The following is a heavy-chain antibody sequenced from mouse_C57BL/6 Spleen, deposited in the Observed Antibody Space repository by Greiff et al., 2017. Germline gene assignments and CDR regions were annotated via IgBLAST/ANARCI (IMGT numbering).Heavy chain of an antibody. CDR2: IHPNSGST. J-gene: IGHJ4*01. D-gene: IGHD1-1*02. CDR1: GYTFTSYW. V-gene: IGHV1-64*01. Sequence: QVQLKQPGAELVKPGASVKLSCKASGYTFTSYWMPWVKQRPGQGLEWIGMIHPNSGSTNYNEKFKSKATLTVDKSSSTAYMQLSSLTSEDSAVYYCARHSYDAMDYWGQGTSLTGSS. CDR3: ARHSYDAMDY.